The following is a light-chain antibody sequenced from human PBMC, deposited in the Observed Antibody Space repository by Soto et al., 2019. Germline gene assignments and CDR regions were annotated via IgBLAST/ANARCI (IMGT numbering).Light chain of an antibody. Sequence: QSVLTRPPSASGTPGQRVTISCSGSRSNIGSTYVYWFQQLSGTAPKLLIYRNSQRPSGVPDRLSGSKSGTSASLAISGLRSEDEADYYCAAWDDSLKTYVFGTGTKVTVL. CDR1: RSNIGSTY. J-gene: IGLJ1*01. CDR2: RNS. V-gene: IGLV1-47*01. CDR3: AAWDDSLKTYV.